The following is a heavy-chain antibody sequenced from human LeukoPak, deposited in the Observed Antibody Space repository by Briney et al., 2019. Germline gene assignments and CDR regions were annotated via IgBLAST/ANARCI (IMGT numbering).Heavy chain of an antibody. J-gene: IGHJ6*02. CDR1: GFDFSKYE. CDR3: AKDSHCSSTSCMDV. CDR2: ISWNSGSI. V-gene: IGHV3-9*01. Sequence: GGSLRLSCAASGFDFSKYEMNWVRQAPGKGLEWVSGISWNSGSIGYADSVKGRFTISRDNAKNSLYLQMNSLRAEDTALYYCAKDSHCSSTSCMDVWGQGTTVTVSS. D-gene: IGHD2-2*01.